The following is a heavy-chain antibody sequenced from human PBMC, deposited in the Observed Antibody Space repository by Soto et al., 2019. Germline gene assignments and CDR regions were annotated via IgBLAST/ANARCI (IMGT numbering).Heavy chain of an antibody. D-gene: IGHD2-2*01. CDR2: IYSGGST. Sequence: GGSLRLSCAASGFTVSSNYMSWVRQAPGKGLEWVSVIYSGGSTYYADSVKGRFTISRDNSKNTLYLQMNSLRAEDTAVYYCASQQLPTPSYYGMDVWGQGTTVTVSS. CDR3: ASQQLPTPSYYGMDV. CDR1: GFTVSSNY. V-gene: IGHV3-53*01. J-gene: IGHJ6*02.